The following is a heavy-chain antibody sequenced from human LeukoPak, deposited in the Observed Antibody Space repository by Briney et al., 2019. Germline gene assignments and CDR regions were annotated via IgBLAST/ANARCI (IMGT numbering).Heavy chain of an antibody. J-gene: IGHJ5*02. D-gene: IGHD3-3*01. V-gene: IGHV1-2*02. Sequence: ASVKVSCKASGYTFTGYYMHWVRQAPGQGLEWMGWIHPNSGGTNYAQKFQGRVTMTRDTSISTAYMELSRLRSDDTAVYYCARANYDFWSGSNWFDPWGQGTLVTVSS. CDR3: ARANYDFWSGSNWFDP. CDR2: IHPNSGGT. CDR1: GYTFTGYY.